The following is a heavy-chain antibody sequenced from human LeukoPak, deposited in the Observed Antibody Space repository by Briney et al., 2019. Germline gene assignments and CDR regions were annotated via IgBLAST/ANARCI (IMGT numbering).Heavy chain of an antibody. V-gene: IGHV3-30*18. D-gene: IGHD6-19*01. CDR2: ISYDGSNK. CDR1: GLTFSSYG. CDR3: AKAGQWLAPGDY. J-gene: IGHJ4*02. Sequence: GGSLRLSCAASGLTFSSYGMHWVRQAPGKGLEWMAVISYDGSNKYYADSVKGRFTISRDNSKNTLYLQMNSLRAEDTAAYYCAKAGQWLAPGDYWGQGALVTVSS.